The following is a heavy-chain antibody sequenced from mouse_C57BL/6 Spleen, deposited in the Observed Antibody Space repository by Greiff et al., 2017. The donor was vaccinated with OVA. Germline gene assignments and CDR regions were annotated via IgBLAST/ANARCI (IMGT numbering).Heavy chain of an antibody. CDR3: ARSGDTGDWLAY. CDR2: IYPGDGDT. CDR1: GYAFSSSW. J-gene: IGHJ3*01. D-gene: IGHD3-3*01. V-gene: IGHV1-82*01. Sequence: QVQLQQSGPELVKPGASVKISCKASGYAFSSSWMNWVKQRPGKGLEWIGRIYPGDGDTNYNGKFKGKATLTADKSSSTAYMQLSSLTSEDSAVYFSARSGDTGDWLAYWGQGTRVTVSA.